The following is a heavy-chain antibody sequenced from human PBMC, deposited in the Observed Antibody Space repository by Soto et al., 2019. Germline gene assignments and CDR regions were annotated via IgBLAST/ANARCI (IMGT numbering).Heavy chain of an antibody. Sequence: GGSLRLACAASGFTFSNYWMSWVRQAPGKGPEWVANIKEDGREYNYADSVKGRFTISRDNAKNSLYLQMNNLRPEDTAVFYCGREPPSGLVELDYRAQRTQDTGSS. CDR3: GREPPSGLVELDY. D-gene: IGHD3-9*01. CDR1: GFTFSNYW. V-gene: IGHV3-7*01. J-gene: IGHJ4*02. CDR2: IKEDGREY.